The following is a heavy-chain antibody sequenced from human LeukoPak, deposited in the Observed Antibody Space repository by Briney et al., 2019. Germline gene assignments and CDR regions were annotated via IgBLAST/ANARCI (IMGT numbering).Heavy chain of an antibody. CDR2: ISSSGSTI. CDR1: GFTFSSYE. V-gene: IGHV3-48*03. J-gene: IGHJ6*02. CDR3: ARDRGYYGSGSYLYYYYGMDV. Sequence: GGSLRLPCAASGFTFSSYEMNWVRQAPGKGLEWVSYISSSGSTIYYADSVKGRFTISRDNAKNSLYLQMNSLRAEDTAVYYCARDRGYYGSGSYLYYYYGMDVWGQGTTVTVSS. D-gene: IGHD3-10*01.